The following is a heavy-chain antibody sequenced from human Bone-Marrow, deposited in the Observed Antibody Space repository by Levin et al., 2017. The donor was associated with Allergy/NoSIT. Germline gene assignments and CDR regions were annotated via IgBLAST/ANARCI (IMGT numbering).Heavy chain of an antibody. D-gene: IGHD1-1*01. CDR2: INSDGSST. CDR3: ARSWAPLHLKTGIQQNWFDP. Sequence: PGGSLRLSCAASGFTFSSYWMHWVRQAPGKGLVWVSRINSDGSSTSYADSVKGRFTISRDNAKNTLYLQMNSLRAEDTAVYYCARSWAPLHLKTGIQQNWFDPWGQGTLVTVSS. CDR1: GFTFSSYW. J-gene: IGHJ5*02. V-gene: IGHV3-74*01.